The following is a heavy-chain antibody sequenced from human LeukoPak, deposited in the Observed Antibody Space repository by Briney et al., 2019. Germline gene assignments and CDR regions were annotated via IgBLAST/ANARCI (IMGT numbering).Heavy chain of an antibody. CDR1: GGSISSYY. CDR3: ARHMVAVAAPDSDGMDV. D-gene: IGHD6-19*01. V-gene: IGHV4-59*08. J-gene: IGHJ6*02. Sequence: SETLSLTCTVSGGSISSYYWSWIRQPRGKGLGWGGYNYYSGSTNYNPSLKSRVTISVDTSKNQFSLKLSSVTAADTAVYYCARHMVAVAAPDSDGMDVWGQGTTVTVSS. CDR2: NYYSGST.